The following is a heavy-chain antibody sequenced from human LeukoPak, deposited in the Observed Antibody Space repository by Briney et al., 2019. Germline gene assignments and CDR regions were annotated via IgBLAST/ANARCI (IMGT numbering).Heavy chain of an antibody. V-gene: IGHV1-58*01. D-gene: IGHD3-10*01. Sequence: SVRVSCKASGFTFTSPTVQWVRQARGQRLEWIGWIVVGSGYANYAQKFQERLTITRDMSTSTTYMELSSLRSEDTAVYYCAMVRGLTDPLDYWGQGTLVTVSS. CDR3: AMVRGLTDPLDY. CDR2: IVVGSGYA. J-gene: IGHJ4*02. CDR1: GFTFTSPT.